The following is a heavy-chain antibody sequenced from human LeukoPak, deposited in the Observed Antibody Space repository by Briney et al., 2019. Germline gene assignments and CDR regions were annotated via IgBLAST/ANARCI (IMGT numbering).Heavy chain of an antibody. Sequence: GGSLRLSCAASGFPFSSYAMNWVRQAPGKGLEWVSVIAGSDGFTQYADSVKGRFTISRDNSKNTVYLQMDRLRVEDTALYYCVRSLDYWGQGTLVTVSS. V-gene: IGHV3-23*01. J-gene: IGHJ4*02. CDR3: VRSLDY. CDR1: GFPFSSYA. CDR2: IAGSDGFT.